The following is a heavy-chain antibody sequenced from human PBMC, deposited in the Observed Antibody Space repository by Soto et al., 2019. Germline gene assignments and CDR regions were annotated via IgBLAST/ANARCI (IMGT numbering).Heavy chain of an antibody. J-gene: IGHJ6*02. V-gene: IGHV4-39*01. CDR2: IYYSGST. D-gene: IGHD6-19*01. CDR1: GGSIIDSICY. CDR3: ARPYSSGWYGGYYYYGMDV. Sequence: SQTMSLTWPVSGGSIIDSICYWSWNSQPPGKGLEWIGSIYYSGSTYYNPSLKSRVTISVDTSKNQFSLKLSSVTAADTAVYYCARPYSSGWYGGYYYYGMDVWGQGTTVTVSS.